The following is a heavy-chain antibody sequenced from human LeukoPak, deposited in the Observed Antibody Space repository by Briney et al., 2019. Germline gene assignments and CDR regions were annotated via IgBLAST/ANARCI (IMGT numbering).Heavy chain of an antibody. D-gene: IGHD5-24*01. V-gene: IGHV1-18*01. J-gene: IGHJ4*02. Sequence: ASVKVSDKAAESTFTSYGISWVRQAPGQGLEWMGWINAYNGNTNYAQTLQGRVTMTTNTNTSTAYMELRSLRSDDTAVYYCSRDPGVEMATIFLFFDYWGQGTLVTVSS. CDR2: INAYNGNT. CDR3: SRDPGVEMATIFLFFDY. CDR1: ESTFTSYG.